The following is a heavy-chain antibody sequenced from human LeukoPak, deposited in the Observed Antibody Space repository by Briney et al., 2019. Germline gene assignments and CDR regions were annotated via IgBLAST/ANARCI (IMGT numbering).Heavy chain of an antibody. D-gene: IGHD6-19*01. CDR2: INHSGYT. CDR3: TRAVAGHPD. Sequence: PSETLSLTCAVSGVAFSNYYWSWVRQSPRKGLEWIGEINHSGYTNYNTSLKSRVTMSIDTSKNQFSLMLTSVTAADTAVYYCTRAVAGHPDWGQGTLVTVSS. V-gene: IGHV4-34*01. CDR1: GVAFSNYY. J-gene: IGHJ4*02.